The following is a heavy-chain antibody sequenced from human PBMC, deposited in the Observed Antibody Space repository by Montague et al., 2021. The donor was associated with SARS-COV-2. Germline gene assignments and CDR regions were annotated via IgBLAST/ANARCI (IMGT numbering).Heavy chain of an antibody. D-gene: IGHD4-17*01. V-gene: IGHV4-39*01. Sequence: SETLSLTCTVSGDSITSIIHYWGWIRQPPGKGLEWIASIFYTGTIYYIPSLKNPVTTSLDTSKSQFSLNLTSVTAADTAVYFCARHPTTVTTFHWGQGSLVTVSS. CDR3: ARHPTTVTTFH. J-gene: IGHJ4*02. CDR1: GDSITSIIHY. CDR2: IFYTGTI.